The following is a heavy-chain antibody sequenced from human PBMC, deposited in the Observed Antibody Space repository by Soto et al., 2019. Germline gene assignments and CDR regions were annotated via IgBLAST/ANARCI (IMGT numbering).Heavy chain of an antibody. V-gene: IGHV1-3*01. CDR2: INADSGNT. J-gene: IGHJ6*02. CDR1: GYTFTSYA. D-gene: IGHD4-4*01. Sequence: ASVNVSCKASGYTFTSYAMHWVRQAPGQRLEWMGWINADSGNTKYSQKFQGRVTMTRDTSTSTAYMELSRLRSDDTAVYYCARGRDTVTGYYYGMDVWGQGTTVTVSS. CDR3: ARGRDTVTGYYYGMDV.